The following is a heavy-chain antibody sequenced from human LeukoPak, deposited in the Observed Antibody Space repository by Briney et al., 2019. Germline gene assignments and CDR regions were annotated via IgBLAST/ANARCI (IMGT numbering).Heavy chain of an antibody. CDR1: GYSISSGHY. CDR2: MYHSGST. V-gene: IGHV4-38-2*02. CDR3: ARGPRFGELLWHWFDP. D-gene: IGHD3-10*01. Sequence: SETLSLTCTVSGYSISSGHYWGWIRQPPGKGLEWIGSMYHSGSTYYNPPLKSRVTISEDTSKNQFSLKLRSVTAADTAVYYCARGPRFGELLWHWFDPWGQGTLVTVSS. J-gene: IGHJ5*02.